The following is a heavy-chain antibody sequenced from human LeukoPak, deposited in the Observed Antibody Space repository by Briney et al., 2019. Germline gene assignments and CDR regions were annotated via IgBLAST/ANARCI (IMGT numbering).Heavy chain of an antibody. CDR3: ARAQRDGYNFFDY. V-gene: IGHV4-39*01. J-gene: IGHJ4*02. D-gene: IGHD5-24*01. CDR1: GGSISSSSYY. Sequence: SETLSLTCTVSGGSISSSSYYWGWIRQPPGKGLEWIGSIYYSGSTYYNPSLKSRVTISVDTSKNQFSLKLSSVTAADTAVYYCARAQRDGYNFFDYWGQGTLVTVSS. CDR2: IYYSGST.